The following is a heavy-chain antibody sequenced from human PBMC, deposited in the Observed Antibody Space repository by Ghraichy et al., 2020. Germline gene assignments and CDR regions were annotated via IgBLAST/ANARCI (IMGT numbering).Heavy chain of an antibody. Sequence: GWSLRLSCAASGLTFDDYAIHWVRQAPGKGLEWVSGISWNSGNIGYADSVKGRFTISRDNAKNSLYLQMNSLRAEDTALYYCAKDGAGYSYGRPPYYFDYWGQGTLVTVSS. J-gene: IGHJ4*02. CDR3: AKDGAGYSYGRPPYYFDY. CDR1: GLTFDDYA. D-gene: IGHD5-18*01. V-gene: IGHV3-9*01. CDR2: ISWNSGNI.